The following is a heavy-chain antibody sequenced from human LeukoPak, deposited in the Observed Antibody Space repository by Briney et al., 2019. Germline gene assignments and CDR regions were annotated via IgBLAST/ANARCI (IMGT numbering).Heavy chain of an antibody. CDR1: SGSFSGYY. Sequence: SETLSLTCAVYSGSFSGYYWSWIRQPPGKGLEWIGEINQSGSTNYNPSLKSRVTMSVDTSKSQLSLKLSSVTAADTAVYYCARGDLTTVTAFDYWGQGTLVTVSS. V-gene: IGHV4-34*01. D-gene: IGHD4-17*01. J-gene: IGHJ4*02. CDR3: ARGDLTTVTAFDY. CDR2: INQSGST.